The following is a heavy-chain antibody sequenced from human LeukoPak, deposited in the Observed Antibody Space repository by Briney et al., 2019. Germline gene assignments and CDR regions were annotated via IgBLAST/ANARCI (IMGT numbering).Heavy chain of an antibody. D-gene: IGHD3-16*01. CDR1: GFTFSSYA. J-gene: IGHJ6*03. V-gene: IGHV3-23*01. CDR3: AKDERDIMDYMDV. Sequence: GGSLRLSCAASGFTFSSYAMSWVRQAPGKGLEWVSAVSGSGGSTYYADSVKGRFTISRDNSKNTLYLQMNSLRAEDTAVYYCAKDERDIMDYMDVWGKGTTVTVSS. CDR2: VSGSGGST.